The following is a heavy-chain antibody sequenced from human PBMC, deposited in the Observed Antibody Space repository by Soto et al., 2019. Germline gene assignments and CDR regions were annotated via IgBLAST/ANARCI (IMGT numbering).Heavy chain of an antibody. Sequence: EVQLVESGGGLVKPGGTLRLSCISSGFTFRTYTMNWVRQAPGKGLEWVSGIRGFSPYTFYAESVKGRFTISRDNAKNSLYLQMNSLRAEATAVYYSARARGYDANDNYYNAMGVWGQGPTVTV. CDR1: GFTFRTYT. J-gene: IGHJ6*02. CDR2: IRGFSPYT. CDR3: ARARGYDANDNYYNAMGV. D-gene: IGHD3-10*01. V-gene: IGHV3-21*01.